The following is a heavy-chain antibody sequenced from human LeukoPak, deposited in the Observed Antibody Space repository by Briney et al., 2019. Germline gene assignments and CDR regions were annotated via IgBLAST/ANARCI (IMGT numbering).Heavy chain of an antibody. V-gene: IGHV3-23*01. CDR3: ARPLYGSSWNGANYGMDV. CDR1: GFTFSSYA. D-gene: IGHD6-13*01. CDR2: ISGSGGST. J-gene: IGHJ6*02. Sequence: GGSLRLSCAASGFTFSSYAMSWVRQAPGKGLEWVSAISGSGGSTYYADSVKGRFTISRDNSKNTLYLQMNSLRAEDTAVYYCARPLYGSSWNGANYGMDVWGQGTTVTVSS.